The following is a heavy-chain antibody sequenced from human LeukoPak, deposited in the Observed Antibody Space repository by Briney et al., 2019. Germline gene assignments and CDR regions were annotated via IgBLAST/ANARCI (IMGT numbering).Heavy chain of an antibody. CDR3: AKASYYYDSSGYYFSY. Sequence: GRSLRLSCAASGFTFSSYGTHWVRQAPGKGLEWVAVISYDGSNKYYADSVKGRFTISRDNSKNTLYLQMNSLRAEDTAVYYCAKASYYYDSSGYYFSYWGQGTLVTVSS. J-gene: IGHJ4*02. CDR2: ISYDGSNK. CDR1: GFTFSSYG. D-gene: IGHD3-22*01. V-gene: IGHV3-30*18.